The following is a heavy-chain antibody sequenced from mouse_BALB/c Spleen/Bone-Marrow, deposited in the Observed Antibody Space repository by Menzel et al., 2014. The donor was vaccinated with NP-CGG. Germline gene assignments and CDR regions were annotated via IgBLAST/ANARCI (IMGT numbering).Heavy chain of an antibody. D-gene: IGHD2-2*01. V-gene: IGHV4-1*02. CDR2: INPDSSTI. CDR3: VFLGYYGYFYV. J-gene: IGHJ1*01. Sequence: EVQLQESGGGLVQPEGSLKLSCAASGFDFSRYWMSWVRQAPGKGLEWIGEINPDSSTINYTPSLKDKFIISRDNAKNTLYLQMSKVRSEDTALYYCVFLGYYGYFYVWGAGTTVTVSS. CDR1: GFDFSRYW.